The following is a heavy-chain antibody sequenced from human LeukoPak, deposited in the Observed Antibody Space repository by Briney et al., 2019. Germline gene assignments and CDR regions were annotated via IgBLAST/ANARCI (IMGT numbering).Heavy chain of an antibody. D-gene: IGHD1-1*01. CDR2: TSSDGNIK. CDR3: ARDPVPATARHFDY. CDR1: GFTFSSYA. Sequence: PGRSLRLSCAASGFTFSSYAMHWVRQAPGKGLEWVAVTSSDGNIKYHADSVKGRFTISRDNSKNTLYLQMNSLRGEDTGVYYCARDPVPATARHFDYWGQGTLVTVSS. J-gene: IGHJ4*02. V-gene: IGHV3-30-3*01.